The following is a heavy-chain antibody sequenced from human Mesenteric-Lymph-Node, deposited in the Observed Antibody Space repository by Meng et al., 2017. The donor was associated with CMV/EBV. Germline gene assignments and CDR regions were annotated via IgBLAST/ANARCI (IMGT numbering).Heavy chain of an antibody. Sequence: GGSLRLSCAASGFTFSIYWMHWVRQAPGEGLEWVSSISASRHISYADSVKGRFTISRDNAKNSLYLEMRSLRAEDTAIYYCARAHSKSSIWYFDLWGRGTLVTVSS. V-gene: IGHV3-69-1*02. J-gene: IGHJ2*01. D-gene: IGHD2/OR15-2a*01. CDR3: ARAHSKSSIWYFDL. CDR1: GFTFSIYW. CDR2: ISASRHI.